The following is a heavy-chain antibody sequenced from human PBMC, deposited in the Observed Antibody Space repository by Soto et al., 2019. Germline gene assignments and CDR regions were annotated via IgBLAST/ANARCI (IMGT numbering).Heavy chain of an antibody. J-gene: IGHJ4*02. CDR1: GFTFRSYS. CDR3: ARDAGGYDQRADY. D-gene: IGHD5-12*01. V-gene: IGHV3-21*01. CDR2: ISSSSSYI. Sequence: EVQLVESGGGLVKPGGSLRLSCAASGFTFRSYSMNWVRQAPGKGLEWVSSISSSSSYIYYADSVKGRFTISRDNAKNSLYLQMNSLRAEDTAVYYCARDAGGYDQRADYWGQGTLVTVSS.